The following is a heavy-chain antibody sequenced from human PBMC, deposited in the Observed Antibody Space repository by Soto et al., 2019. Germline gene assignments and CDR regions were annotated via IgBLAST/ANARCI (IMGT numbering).Heavy chain of an antibody. V-gene: IGHV3-21*01. CDR1: GFTFSSYS. J-gene: IGHJ4*02. CDR3: ARGVRGTDDY. CDR2: ISSSSSYI. D-gene: IGHD1-26*01. Sequence: EVQLVESGGGLVKPGGSLRLSCAASGFTFSSYSMNWVRQAPGKGLEWVSSISSSSSYIYYADSVKGRFTISRDNAKNSLYLQMNSLRVEDTAVYYCARGVRGTDDYWGQGTLVTVSS.